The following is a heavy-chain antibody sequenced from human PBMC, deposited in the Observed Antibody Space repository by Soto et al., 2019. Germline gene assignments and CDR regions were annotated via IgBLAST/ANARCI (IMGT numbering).Heavy chain of an antibody. CDR3: ATGGGKTIDY. J-gene: IGHJ4*02. D-gene: IGHD2-15*01. Sequence: EVQLVESGGGLVQPGTSLRLSCAASGFTFSNYWMHWVRQAPGKGLVWVSRLNSDGSGTSYADSVKGRFTISRDNAKNTLYLQMNSLRAEATAVYYCATGGGKTIDYWGQGTLVTVSS. V-gene: IGHV3-74*01. CDR2: LNSDGSGT. CDR1: GFTFSNYW.